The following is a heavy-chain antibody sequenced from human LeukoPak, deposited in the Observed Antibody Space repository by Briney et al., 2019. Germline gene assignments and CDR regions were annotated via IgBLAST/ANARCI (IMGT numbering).Heavy chain of an antibody. D-gene: IGHD1-26*01. CDR3: AKVVGATTRGYFDY. CDR1: GFTFSSYA. Sequence: GGSLRLSCAASGFTFSSYAMSWVRQAPGKGLEWVSTISSSGGSTYYADSVKGRFTISRDNSKNTSYLQMNSLRAEDTAVYYCAKVVGATTRGYFDYWGQGTLVTVSS. CDR2: ISSSGGST. J-gene: IGHJ4*02. V-gene: IGHV3-23*01.